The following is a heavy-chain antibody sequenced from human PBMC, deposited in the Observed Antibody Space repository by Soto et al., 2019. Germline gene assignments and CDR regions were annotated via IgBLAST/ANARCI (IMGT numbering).Heavy chain of an antibody. J-gene: IGHJ4*02. D-gene: IGHD2-21*02. CDR1: GFSVRTNY. CDR2: LGSGGSI. V-gene: IGHV3-53*01. CDR3: ARAGVTPDFFDY. Sequence: PGGSLRLSCAASGFSVRTNYMSWVRQAPGKGLAWVSVLGSGGSIYYADSVKGRFIISRDYARNTVDLQLNSLRADDTAVYYCARAGVTPDFFDYWGQGTLVTVSS.